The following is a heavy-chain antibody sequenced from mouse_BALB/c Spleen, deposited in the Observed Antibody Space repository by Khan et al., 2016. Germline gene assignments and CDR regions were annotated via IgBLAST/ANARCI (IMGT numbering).Heavy chain of an antibody. CDR2: INPSSSYT. J-gene: IGHJ2*01. V-gene: IGHV1-4*01. Sequence: QVQLKQSGAELARPGASVKMSCKASGYSFTSYTMHWVKQRPGQGLEWLGFINPSSSYTNYNQNFKDQATLTGDKSTSTAYMQLNTLTSEDPAAXLCARYSTTVVTPFDYWGQGTTLTVSS. CDR1: GYSFTSYT. D-gene: IGHD1-1*01. CDR3: ARYSTTVVTPFDY.